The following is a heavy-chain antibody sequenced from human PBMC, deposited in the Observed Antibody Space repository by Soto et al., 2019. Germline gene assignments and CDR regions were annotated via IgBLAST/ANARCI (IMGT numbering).Heavy chain of an antibody. Sequence: PGGSLRLSCAASGFTFSSYAMSWVRQAPGKGLEWVSAISGSGGSTYYADSVKGRFTISRDNSKNTLYLQMNSLRAEDTAVYYCAKDLTLGYSSGWYVDYWGQRTLVTVSS. CDR3: AKDLTLGYSSGWYVDY. V-gene: IGHV3-23*01. D-gene: IGHD6-19*01. CDR1: GFTFSSYA. CDR2: ISGSGGST. J-gene: IGHJ4*02.